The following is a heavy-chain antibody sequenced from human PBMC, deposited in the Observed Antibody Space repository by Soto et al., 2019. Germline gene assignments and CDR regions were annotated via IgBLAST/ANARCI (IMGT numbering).Heavy chain of an antibody. V-gene: IGHV1-69*06. CDR2: IIPLFGTA. CDR3: ARLLGEGYSGTYALDY. D-gene: IGHD1-26*01. Sequence: QVQLVQSGAEVKKPGSSVKVSCKASGGTFNNYAISWVRQAPGQGLEWMGGIIPLFGTANYAQKFEGRGTITADKSTDTAYMELSSLKSEDTAVYYCARLLGEGYSGTYALDYWGQGTLVTVSS. J-gene: IGHJ4*02. CDR1: GGTFNNYA.